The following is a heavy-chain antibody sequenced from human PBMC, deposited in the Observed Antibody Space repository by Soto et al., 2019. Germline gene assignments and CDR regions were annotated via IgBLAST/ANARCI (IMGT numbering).Heavy chain of an antibody. CDR1: GFTFSSYG. D-gene: IGHD3-10*01. Sequence: PGGSLRLSCAASGFTFSSYGMHWVRQAPGKGLEWGAVIWYDGSNKYYADSVKGRFTISRDNSKDTLYLQMNSLRAEDTAVYYCARESLHQNYGMDVWGQGTTVTVSS. J-gene: IGHJ6*02. CDR2: IWYDGSNK. CDR3: ARESLHQNYGMDV. V-gene: IGHV3-33*01.